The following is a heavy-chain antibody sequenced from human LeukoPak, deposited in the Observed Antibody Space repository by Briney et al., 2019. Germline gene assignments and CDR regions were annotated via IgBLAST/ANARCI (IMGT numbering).Heavy chain of an antibody. V-gene: IGHV3-30*04. Sequence: GGSLRLSCVVSGFTFSSYTMDWVRQAPGKGLEWVAVISYDSNTKHYADSVKGRFTISRDKSKSTLYLQMNSLRAEDTSVYYCARDSGIVLPKPFDIWGQGTMVTVSS. D-gene: IGHD2-8*01. CDR2: ISYDSNTK. CDR3: ARDSGIVLPKPFDI. CDR1: GFTFSSYT. J-gene: IGHJ3*02.